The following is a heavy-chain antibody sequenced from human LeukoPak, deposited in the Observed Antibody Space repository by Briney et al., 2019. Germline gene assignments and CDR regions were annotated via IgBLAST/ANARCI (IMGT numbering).Heavy chain of an antibody. D-gene: IGHD3-22*01. Sequence: GASVNVSCKASGYTFTNYAMHWVRQAPGQRLEWMGWINAGNGNTKYSQKFQGRVTITRDTSASTAYMEVSSLRSEDTAVYYCARLTYYYDSSGQNWFDPWGQGTLVTVSS. CDR2: INAGNGNT. V-gene: IGHV1-3*01. J-gene: IGHJ5*02. CDR3: ARLTYYYDSSGQNWFDP. CDR1: GYTFTNYA.